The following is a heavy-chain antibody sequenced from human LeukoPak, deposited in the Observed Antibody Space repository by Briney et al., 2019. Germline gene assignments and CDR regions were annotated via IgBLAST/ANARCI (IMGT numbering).Heavy chain of an antibody. D-gene: IGHD5-18*01. CDR3: ARDRSYGSFDF. V-gene: IGHV3-20*01. CDR1: GFTFDDHG. Sequence: GGSLRLSCAASGFTFDDHGMNWVRHAPGKGLEWVSGINWNGGSTFYADSVKGRFTISRDNAKNALYLQVNSLTVEDTALYHCARDRSYGSFDFWGQGTLVTVSS. CDR2: INWNGGST. J-gene: IGHJ4*02.